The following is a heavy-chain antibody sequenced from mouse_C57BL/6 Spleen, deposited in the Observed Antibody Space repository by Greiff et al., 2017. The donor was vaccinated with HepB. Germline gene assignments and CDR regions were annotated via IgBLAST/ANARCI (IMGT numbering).Heavy chain of an antibody. CDR2: IYPRDGST. D-gene: IGHD1-1*01. CDR1: GYTFTDHT. CDR3: ARIGTVVGYYYAMDY. V-gene: IGHV1-78*01. Sequence: QVQLQQSDAELVKPGASVKISCKVSGYTFTDHTIHWMKQRPEQGLEWIGYIYPRDGSTKYNEKFKGKATLTADKSSSTAYMQLNSLTSEDYAVYFCARIGTVVGYYYAMDYWGQGTSVTVSS. J-gene: IGHJ4*01.